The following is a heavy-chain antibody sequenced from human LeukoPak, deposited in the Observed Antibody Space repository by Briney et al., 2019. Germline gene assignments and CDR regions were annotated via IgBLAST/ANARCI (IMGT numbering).Heavy chain of an antibody. CDR3: AKDQADGYTNYGDY. J-gene: IGHJ4*02. D-gene: IGHD5-24*01. CDR1: GFTFSTYA. CDR2: IRGDGDRT. Sequence: GGSLRLSCAASGFTFSTYAMTWVRQAPGKGQEWVSTIRGDGDRTYYADSVKGRFIISRDNSKNKVYLQLSTLRAEDTAVYYCAKDQADGYTNYGDYWGQGTLVTVSS. V-gene: IGHV3-23*01.